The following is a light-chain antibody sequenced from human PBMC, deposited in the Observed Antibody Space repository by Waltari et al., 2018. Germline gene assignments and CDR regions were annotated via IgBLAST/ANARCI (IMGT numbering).Light chain of an antibody. CDR2: DAS. CDR1: QSVGSE. V-gene: IGKV3-11*01. CDR3: QQRSNWPPIT. Sequence: EVVLTQSPATLSLSPGERATLSCRASQSVGSELAWYKQKAGQAPRLLIYDASNRATGISDRFSGSGSGTDFALTISSLEPEDVAVYFCQQRSNWPPITFGQGTRLEIK. J-gene: IGKJ5*01.